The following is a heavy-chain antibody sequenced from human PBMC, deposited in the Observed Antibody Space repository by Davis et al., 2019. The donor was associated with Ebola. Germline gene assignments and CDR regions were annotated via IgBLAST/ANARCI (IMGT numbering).Heavy chain of an antibody. Sequence: SVQVSCKASGYTFTSYGLSWVRQAPGQGLEWMGIINPSGGSTSYAQKFQGRVTMTRDTSTSTVYMELSSLRSEDTAVYYCARSGIAAAAYYFDYWGQGTLVTVSS. D-gene: IGHD6-13*01. CDR3: ARSGIAAAAYYFDY. CDR2: INPSGGST. V-gene: IGHV1-46*01. J-gene: IGHJ4*02. CDR1: GYTFTSYG.